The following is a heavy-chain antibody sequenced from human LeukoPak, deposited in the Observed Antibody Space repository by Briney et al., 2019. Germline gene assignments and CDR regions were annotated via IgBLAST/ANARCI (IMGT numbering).Heavy chain of an antibody. CDR1: GGSISSYY. V-gene: IGHV4-59*01. CDR2: IYYSGSN. D-gene: IGHD3-3*01. CDR3: ARVTGPYDFWSGFDP. J-gene: IGHJ5*02. Sequence: PSETLSLTCTVSGGSISSYYWSWLRQPPGKGLEGIGYIYYSGSNNYNPSLKSRVTISLDTSKNQFSLKLSSVTAADTAVYYCARVTGPYDFWSGFDPWGQGTLVTVSS.